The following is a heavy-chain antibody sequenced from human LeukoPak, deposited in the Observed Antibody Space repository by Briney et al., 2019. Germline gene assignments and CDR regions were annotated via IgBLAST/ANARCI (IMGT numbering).Heavy chain of an antibody. J-gene: IGHJ4*02. V-gene: IGHV3-7*01. D-gene: IGHD1-26*01. Sequence: GESLRLPCAASGFPLSSYWMTWVRQAPGKGLEWVANLKQDESEKYYVDSVKGRFTISRDNAKNSLYLQMNSLRAEDTAVYYCARDWMEGATFEIQGPVYYCGQGTLGTVSS. CDR2: LKQDESEK. CDR1: GFPLSSYW. CDR3: ARDWMEGATFEIQGPVYY.